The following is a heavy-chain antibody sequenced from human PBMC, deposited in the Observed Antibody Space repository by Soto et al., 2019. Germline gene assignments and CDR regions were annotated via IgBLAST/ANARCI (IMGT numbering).Heavy chain of an antibody. V-gene: IGHV4-30-2*01. CDR3: ARARDS. CDR2: MYHSGST. J-gene: IGHJ4*02. D-gene: IGHD2-21*01. CDR1: GGSISSGGYS. Sequence: SETLSLTCAVSGGSISSGGYSWSWIRQPPGKGLEWIGYMYHSGSTYYNPSLKSRVTISIDRSKNQFSLKLSSVTAADTAVYYWARARDSGGRGILVTV.